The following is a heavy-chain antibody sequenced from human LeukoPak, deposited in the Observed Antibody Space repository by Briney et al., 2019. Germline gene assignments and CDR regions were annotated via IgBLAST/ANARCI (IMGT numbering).Heavy chain of an antibody. V-gene: IGHV1-69*05. CDR2: IIPIFGTA. CDR1: GGTFSSYA. J-gene: IGHJ4*02. D-gene: IGHD3-22*01. Sequence: SVKVSCKASGGTFSSYAISWVRQAPGQGLEWMGGIIPIFGTANYAQKFQGRVTTTTDESTSTAYMELSSLRSEDTAVYYCARGELHYDSSGYSFDYWGQGTLVTVSS. CDR3: ARGELHYDSSGYSFDY.